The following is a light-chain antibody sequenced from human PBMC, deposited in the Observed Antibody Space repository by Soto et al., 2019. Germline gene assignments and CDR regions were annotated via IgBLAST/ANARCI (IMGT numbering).Light chain of an antibody. CDR3: QSCDSSLSGSGV. Sequence: QSVLTQPPSVSGAPGQRVTLSCTGNTSNLGAGYDVHWYQQLPGAAPKLVIFGNRNRPSGVPDRFSGSKSGTSASLAITGLQAEDEADYYCQSCDSSLSGSGVFGTGTKLTVL. V-gene: IGLV1-40*01. CDR1: TSNLGAGYD. J-gene: IGLJ1*01. CDR2: GNR.